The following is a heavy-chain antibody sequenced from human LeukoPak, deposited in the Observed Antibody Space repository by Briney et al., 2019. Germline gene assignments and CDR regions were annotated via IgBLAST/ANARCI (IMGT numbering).Heavy chain of an antibody. CDR2: VSSSGRHM. D-gene: IGHD3-10*02. V-gene: IGHV3-21*01. CDR1: GFTFSSYS. Sequence: PGGSLRLSCAVSGFTFSSYSMNWVRQAPGKGLEWVSSVSSSGRHMYYADSVKGRFTISRDNAKNPLYLQMNSLRAEDTAVYYCAELGITMIGGVWGKGTTVTISS. J-gene: IGHJ6*04. CDR3: AELGITMIGGV.